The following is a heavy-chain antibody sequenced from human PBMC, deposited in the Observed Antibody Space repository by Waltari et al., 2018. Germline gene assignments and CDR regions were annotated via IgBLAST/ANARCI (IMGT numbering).Heavy chain of an antibody. J-gene: IGHJ4*02. D-gene: IGHD3-3*01. CDR3: ARAHYYDFWSGRYYFDY. CDR2: IYHSGST. V-gene: IGHV4-30-2*01. Sequence: QLQLQESGSGLVKPSQTLSLTCAVSGGSISSGGYSWSWIRQPPGKGLEWIGYIYHSGSTYYNPSLKSRVTISVDRSKNQFSLKLSSVTAADTAVYYCARAHYYDFWSGRYYFDYWGQGTLVTVSS. CDR1: GGSISSGGYS.